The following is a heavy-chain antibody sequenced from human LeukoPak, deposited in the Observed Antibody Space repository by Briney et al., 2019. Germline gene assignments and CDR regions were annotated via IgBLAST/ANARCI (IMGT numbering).Heavy chain of an antibody. V-gene: IGHV3-33*01. CDR3: ASGRKYSSAWYFDY. Sequence: PGGSLRLSCAASGFTFRNYGMHWVRQAPGKGLEWVAIIYYDGSDKYYADSVKGRFTISRDNSKNTLYLHMNSLRAEDTAVYYCASGRKYSSAWYFDYWGQGTLVTVSS. J-gene: IGHJ4*02. CDR1: GFTFRNYG. CDR2: IYYDGSDK. D-gene: IGHD6-19*01.